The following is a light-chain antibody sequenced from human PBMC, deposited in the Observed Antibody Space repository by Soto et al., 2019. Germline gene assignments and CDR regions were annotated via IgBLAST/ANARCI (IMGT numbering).Light chain of an antibody. J-gene: IGKJ5*01. CDR1: QGTSSY. Sequence: DLKLAQSPSFVSPGVGDRVSITCRASQGTSSYLAWFQQKPGRAPKLLIYGASTLQSGVPARFSGSGSGTDFTLTISNLQSEDFAIYYCQQLNAYPVTFGQGTRLEIK. CDR3: QQLNAYPVT. V-gene: IGKV1-9*01. CDR2: GAS.